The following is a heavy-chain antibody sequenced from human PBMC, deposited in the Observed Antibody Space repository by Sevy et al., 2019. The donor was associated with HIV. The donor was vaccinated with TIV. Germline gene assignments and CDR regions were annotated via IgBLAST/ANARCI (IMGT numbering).Heavy chain of an antibody. CDR3: AKEMVPGYCSGGSCYVHYYYYGMDV. Sequence: GGSLRLSCAASGFTFSSDAMSWVRQAPGKGLEWVSAISGSGGSTYYADSVKGRFTIARDNSKNTLYLQMNSRRAEDTAVYYCAKEMVPGYCSGGSCYVHYYYYGMDVWGQGTTVTVSS. CDR1: GFTFSSDA. J-gene: IGHJ6*02. V-gene: IGHV3-23*01. CDR2: ISGSGGST. D-gene: IGHD2-15*01.